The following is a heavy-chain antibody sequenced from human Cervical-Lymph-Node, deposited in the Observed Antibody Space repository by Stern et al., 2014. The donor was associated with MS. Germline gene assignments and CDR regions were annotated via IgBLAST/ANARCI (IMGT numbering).Heavy chain of an antibody. CDR2: IRNKAYGGTT. CDR3: ATHYYDPSGYNYVRGDF. J-gene: IGHJ4*02. CDR1: GFTFHDHA. V-gene: IGHV3-49*03. Sequence: EVQLVESGGGLVQPGRSLRLSCTASGFTFHDHAMSWFRQAPGKGLEWVGFIRNKAYGGTTQYAASVKGRLTISRDDSKSIAYLQMSSLKTDDTAVYYCATHYYDPSGYNYVRGDFWGQGTLVTVSS. D-gene: IGHD3-22*01.